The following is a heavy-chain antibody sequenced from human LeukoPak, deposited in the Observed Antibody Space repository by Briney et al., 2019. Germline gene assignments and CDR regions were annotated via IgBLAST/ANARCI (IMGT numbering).Heavy chain of an antibody. V-gene: IGHV4-61*02. CDR2: IYTSGST. CDR3: ARAPDCSSTSCYTYHYGMDV. J-gene: IGHJ6*02. CDR1: GGSISSGSYY. Sequence: PSETLSLTCTVYGGSISSGSYYWSWIRQPAGKGLEWIGRIYTSGSTNYNPSLKSRVTISVDTSKNQVSLKLSSVTAADTAVYYCARAPDCSSTSCYTYHYGMDVWGQGTTVTVSS. D-gene: IGHD2-2*02.